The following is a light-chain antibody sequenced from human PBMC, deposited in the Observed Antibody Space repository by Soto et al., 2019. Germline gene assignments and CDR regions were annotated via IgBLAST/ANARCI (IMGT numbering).Light chain of an antibody. V-gene: IGKV1-39*01. CDR1: QSISSY. CDR3: QQSYSTPFT. Sequence: DIQMTQSPSSLSASVGDRVTITCRARQSISSYLNWYQQNPGRAPKLLNYAASSLQSGVPSRFSGSGSGTDFTLTISSLQPEDFATYYCQQSYSTPFTFGPGTKVDIK. CDR2: AAS. J-gene: IGKJ3*01.